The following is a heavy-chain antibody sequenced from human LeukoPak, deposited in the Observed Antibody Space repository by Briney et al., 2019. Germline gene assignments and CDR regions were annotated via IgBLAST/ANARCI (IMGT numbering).Heavy chain of an antibody. V-gene: IGHV4-39*01. CDR2: IYYSGST. J-gene: IGHJ4*02. D-gene: IGHD5-18*01. CDR3: ARQGDTSMANFDY. CDR1: GGSISVTTHY. Sequence: SQTLSLTCTVSGGSISVTTHYWGWIRQPPGKGLEWIGSIYYSGSTYYNSSLKSRVTISVDASKNQFSLKLSSVTAADTAVYYCARQGDTSMANFDYWGQGTLVTVSS.